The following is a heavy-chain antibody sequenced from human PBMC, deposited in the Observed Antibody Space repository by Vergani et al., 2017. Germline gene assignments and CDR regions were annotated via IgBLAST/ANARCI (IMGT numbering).Heavy chain of an antibody. D-gene: IGHD5-24*01. CDR1: GGTFSSYA. J-gene: IGHJ6*02. CDR2: IIPIFGIA. Sequence: QVQLVQSGAEVKKPGSSVKVSCKASGGTFSSYAISWVRQAPGQGLEWMGGIIPIFGIANYAQKFQGRVTITADKSTSTAYMELSSLRSEDTAVYYCARASLGDVYNLDYYYYGMDVWGQGTTVTVSS. V-gene: IGHV1-69*17. CDR3: ARASLGDVYNLDYYYYGMDV.